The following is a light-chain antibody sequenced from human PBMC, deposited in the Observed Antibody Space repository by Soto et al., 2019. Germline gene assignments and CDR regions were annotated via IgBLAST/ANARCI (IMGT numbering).Light chain of an antibody. CDR3: QQYGSSPGVT. V-gene: IGKV3-20*01. CDR1: QSVSSSY. CDR2: GAS. Sequence: EIVLTQSPGTLSLSPGERATLSCRASQSVSSSYLAWYQQKPGQAPRLLIYGASSRATGIPDRFSGSGSGTDFPLTISRLEPEDFAVYECQQYGSSPGVTFGPGTKVDIK. J-gene: IGKJ3*01.